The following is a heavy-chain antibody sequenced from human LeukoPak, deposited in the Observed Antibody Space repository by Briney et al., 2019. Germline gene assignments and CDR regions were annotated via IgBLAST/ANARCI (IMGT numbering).Heavy chain of an antibody. CDR1: GYFISSGFY. J-gene: IGHJ5*02. CDR3: ASYYDFWSGYYVNWFDP. CDR2: IYHSGST. V-gene: IGHV4-38-2*02. Sequence: SETLSLTCTVFGYFISSGFYWGWIRQPPGKGLEWIGSIYHSGSTDYNASLKSRVTISVDTSKNQFSLKLSSVTAADTAVYYCASYYDFWSGYYVNWFDPWGQGTLVTVSS. D-gene: IGHD3-3*01.